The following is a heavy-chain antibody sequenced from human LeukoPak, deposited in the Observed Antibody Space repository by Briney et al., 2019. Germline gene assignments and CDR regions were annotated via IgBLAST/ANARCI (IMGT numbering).Heavy chain of an antibody. CDR2: ISSRGDDT. D-gene: IGHD2-15*01. CDR1: GFTFSSYW. CDR3: AKAPVTTCRGAFCYPFDY. Sequence: PGGSLRLSCAASGFTFSSYWMSWVRQAPGKGLEWVSAISSRGDDTYYADSVKGRFTISRDSSKNTLFLQMNRLGPEDAAVYYCAKAPVTTCRGAFCYPFDYWGLGTLVTVSS. J-gene: IGHJ4*02. V-gene: IGHV3-23*01.